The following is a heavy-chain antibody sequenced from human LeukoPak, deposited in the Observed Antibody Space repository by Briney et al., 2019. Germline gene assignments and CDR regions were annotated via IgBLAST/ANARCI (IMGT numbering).Heavy chain of an antibody. CDR3: ARGRDGYNFLNRGEYYYFDY. D-gene: IGHD5-24*01. Sequence: PSETLSLTCAVYGGSFSGYYWSWIRQPPGKGLEWIGEINHSGSTNYNPSLKSRVTISVDTSKNQFSLTLNSVTAADTAVYYCARGRDGYNFLNRGEYYYFDYWGQGTLVTVSS. J-gene: IGHJ4*02. CDR2: INHSGST. V-gene: IGHV4-34*01. CDR1: GGSFSGYY.